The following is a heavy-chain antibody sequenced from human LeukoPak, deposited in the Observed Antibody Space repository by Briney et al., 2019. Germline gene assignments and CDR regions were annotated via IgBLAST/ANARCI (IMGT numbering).Heavy chain of an antibody. V-gene: IGHV1-18*01. J-gene: IGHJ4*02. Sequence: ASVKVSCKASGYTFTSYGISWVRQAPGQGLEWMGWISAYNGNINYAQQLQGRVTMTTDTSTSTAYMELRSLRSDDTAVYYCARASRYYYDSSGSAADYWGQGTLVTVSS. CDR1: GYTFTSYG. CDR2: ISAYNGNI. D-gene: IGHD3-22*01. CDR3: ARASRYYYDSSGSAADY.